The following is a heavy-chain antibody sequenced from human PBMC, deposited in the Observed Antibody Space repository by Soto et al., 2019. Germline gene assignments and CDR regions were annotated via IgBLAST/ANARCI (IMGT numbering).Heavy chain of an antibody. CDR3: ATVFEH. J-gene: IGHJ4*02. CDR2: VDSAGSGT. CDR1: GINFSGFW. V-gene: IGHV3-74*01. Sequence: GGSLRLSCVSSGINFSGFWMHWVRQVPGKGLEWVARVDSAGSGTSYADFVKGRFTVSRDNAKNTVSLQMDSLRVEDTAVYYCATVFEHWGQGIPVTVSS.